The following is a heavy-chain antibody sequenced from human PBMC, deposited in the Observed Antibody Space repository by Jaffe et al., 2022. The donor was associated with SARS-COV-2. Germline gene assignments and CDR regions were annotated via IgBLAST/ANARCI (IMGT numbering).Heavy chain of an antibody. V-gene: IGHV3-72*01. CDR2: TRNKANSYTT. CDR1: GFSFSDYY. D-gene: IGHD2-21*02. J-gene: IGHJ4*02. Sequence: EVQLVESGGGLVQPGGSLRLSCAASGFSFSDYYMDWVRQAPGKGLEWVGRTRNKANSYTTEYAASLKDRSTISRDDSKNSLYLQMNSLKTEDTAVYYCASLPYSGNSFRAYWGQGTLVTVSS. CDR3: ASLPYSGNSFRAY.